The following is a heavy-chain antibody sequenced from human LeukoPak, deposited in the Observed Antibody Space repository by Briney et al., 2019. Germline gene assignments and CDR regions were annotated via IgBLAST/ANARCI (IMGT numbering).Heavy chain of an antibody. CDR3: ARNYDSSGYSDY. D-gene: IGHD3-22*01. V-gene: IGHV1-8*01. CDR1: GYTFTSYD. CDR2: MNPNSGNT. J-gene: IGHJ4*02. Sequence: GASVKVSCKASGYTFTSYDINWVRQATGQGLEWMGWMNPNSGNTGYAQKFQGRVTMTRNTSISTAYMELSSLRSEDTAVYYCARNYDSSGYSDYWGQGTLVTVSS.